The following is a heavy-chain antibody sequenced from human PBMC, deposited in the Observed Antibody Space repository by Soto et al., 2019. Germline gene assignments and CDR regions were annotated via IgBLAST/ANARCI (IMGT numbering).Heavy chain of an antibody. Sequence: SETLSLTCTVSGGSISSYYWSWIRQPPGKGLEWIGYIYYSGSTNYNPSLKSRVTISVDTSKNQFSLKLSSVTAADTAVYYCARESSGSYGWGTPGYNGFDPWGQGTLVTVSS. CDR3: ARESSGSYGWGTPGYNGFDP. D-gene: IGHD3-10*01. J-gene: IGHJ5*02. CDR1: GGSISSYY. CDR2: IYYSGST. V-gene: IGHV4-59*01.